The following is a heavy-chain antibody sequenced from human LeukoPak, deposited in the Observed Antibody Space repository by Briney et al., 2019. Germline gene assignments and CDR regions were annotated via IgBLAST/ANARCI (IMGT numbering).Heavy chain of an antibody. CDR3: ARDLDGSNWGMYY. CDR1: GFTVSSNY. D-gene: IGHD6-13*01. CDR2: IYGGGAT. V-gene: IGHV3-53*01. Sequence: GGSLRLSCAASGFTVSSNYMSWVRQAPGKGLEWVSVIYGGGATYYADSVKGRFTISRDNSKNTLYLQMNSLRAEDTAVYYCARDLDGSNWGMYYWSQGTLVTVSS. J-gene: IGHJ4*02.